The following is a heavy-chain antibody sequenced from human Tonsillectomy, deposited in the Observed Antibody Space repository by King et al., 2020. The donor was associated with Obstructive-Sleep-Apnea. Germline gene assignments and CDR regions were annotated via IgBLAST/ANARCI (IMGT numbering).Heavy chain of an antibody. D-gene: IGHD3-22*01. Sequence: LVQSGGGLVQPGGSLRLSCAASGFTFSDHYMDWVRQAPGKGLEWVGRTRNKANSYTTEYAASVKGRFTISRDDSKNSLYLQMNSLKTEDTAVYYCAREPTYYYDSSGYYYGPHYFDYWGQGTLVTVSS. V-gene: IGHV3-72*01. CDR1: GFTFSDHY. CDR2: TRNKANSYTT. J-gene: IGHJ4*02. CDR3: AREPTYYYDSSGYYYGPHYFDY.